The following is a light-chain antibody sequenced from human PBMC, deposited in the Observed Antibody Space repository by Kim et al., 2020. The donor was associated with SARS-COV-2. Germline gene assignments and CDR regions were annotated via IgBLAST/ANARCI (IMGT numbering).Light chain of an antibody. CDR2: DNF. CDR1: STNLMNKY. Sequence: GQIHTTYSSGNSTNLMNKYVSWHQQFPRTAPKLLIYDNFNRPSGIPDRFSGSKSGSSATLGITGLQTGDEADYYCATWDSSLNGGIFGGGTQLTVL. CDR3: ATWDSSLNGGI. V-gene: IGLV1-51*01. J-gene: IGLJ2*01.